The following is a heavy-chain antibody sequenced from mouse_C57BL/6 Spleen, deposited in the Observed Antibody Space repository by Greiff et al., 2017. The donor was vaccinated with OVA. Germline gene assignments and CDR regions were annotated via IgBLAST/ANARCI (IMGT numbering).Heavy chain of an antibody. CDR2: IDPEDGDT. Sequence: EVQLVESGAELVRPGASVKLSCTASGFNIKDYYMHWVKQRPEQGLEWIGRIDPEDGDTEYAPKFQGKATMTADTSSNTAYLQLSSLTSEDTAVYYCTEAVPIYYDAMDYWGQGTSVTVSS. CDR3: TEAVPIYYDAMDY. V-gene: IGHV14-1*01. J-gene: IGHJ4*01. D-gene: IGHD2-1*01. CDR1: GFNIKDYY.